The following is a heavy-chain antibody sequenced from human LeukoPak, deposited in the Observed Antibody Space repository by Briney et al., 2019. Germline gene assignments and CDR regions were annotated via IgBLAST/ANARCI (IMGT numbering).Heavy chain of an antibody. D-gene: IGHD7-27*01. V-gene: IGHV4-34*01. CDR1: GGSFSGYY. J-gene: IGHJ3*02. Sequence: PSENLSLNCAVYGGSFSGYYWSWLRQPPGKGLEWIGDINHSGSTNYNPSLKSRVTISVDTSKNQFSLKLSSVTAADTAVYYCARGGTGDHAFDIWGQGTMVTVSS. CDR2: INHSGST. CDR3: ARGGTGDHAFDI.